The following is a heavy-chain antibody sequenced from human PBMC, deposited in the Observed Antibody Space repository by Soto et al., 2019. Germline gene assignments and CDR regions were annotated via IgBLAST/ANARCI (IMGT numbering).Heavy chain of an antibody. CDR1: GGSISSGGYY. Sequence: PSETLSLTCTVSGGSISSGGYYWSWIRQHPGKGLEWIGYIYYSGSTYYNPSLKSRVTISVDTSKNQFSLKLSSVTAADTAVYYCARAVGTWFGEKYYFDYWGQGTLVTVSS. D-gene: IGHD3-10*01. CDR3: ARAVGTWFGEKYYFDY. V-gene: IGHV4-31*03. J-gene: IGHJ4*02. CDR2: IYYSGST.